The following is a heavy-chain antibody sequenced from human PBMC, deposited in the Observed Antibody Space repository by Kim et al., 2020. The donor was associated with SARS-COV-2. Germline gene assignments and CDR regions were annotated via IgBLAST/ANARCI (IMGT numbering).Heavy chain of an antibody. CDR1: GFTFSSYA. J-gene: IGHJ1*01. D-gene: IGHD3-9*01. CDR2: ISGSGGST. V-gene: IGHV3-23*01. Sequence: GGSLRLSCAASGFTFSSYALSWVRQAPGKGLEWVSAISGSGGSTYYAYSVKGRFTISRDNSKNTLYLQMNSLRAEDTAVYYCAKDPRRLILIDRPSFFQHWGQGTLVTVSS. CDR3: AKDPRRLILIDRPSFFQH.